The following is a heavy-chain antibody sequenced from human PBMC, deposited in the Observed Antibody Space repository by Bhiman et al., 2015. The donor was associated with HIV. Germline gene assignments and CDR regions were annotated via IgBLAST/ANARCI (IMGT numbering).Heavy chain of an antibody. J-gene: IGHJ4*02. V-gene: IGHV3-13*01. D-gene: IGHD3-22*01. Sequence: EVQLVESGGTLVQPGGSLRLSCAASGFTFNIYDMHWVRQVPGQGLEWVSGISPAGDTYYADSVKGRFTISREDSRSILYLQMDSLRPEDRGVYYCARDGPNYDLDYWGQGTAVTVSS. CDR3: ARDGPNYDLDY. CDR1: GFTFNIYD. CDR2: ISPAGDT.